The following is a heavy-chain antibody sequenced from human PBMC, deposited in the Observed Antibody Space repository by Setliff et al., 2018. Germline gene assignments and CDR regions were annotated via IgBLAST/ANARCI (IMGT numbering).Heavy chain of an antibody. CDR3: ARDMGQPYYFES. J-gene: IGHJ4*02. D-gene: IGHD1-1*01. CDR2: IYYTGST. V-gene: IGHV4-39*07. CDR1: GGSISSSSHY. Sequence: TSETLSLTCTVSGGSISSSSHYWGWIRQPPGKGLEWIGSIYYTGSTYYNPSLKSRVTMSVDTSKRQFSLKLGSATAADTAVYYCARDMGQPYYFESWGQGTPVTVSS.